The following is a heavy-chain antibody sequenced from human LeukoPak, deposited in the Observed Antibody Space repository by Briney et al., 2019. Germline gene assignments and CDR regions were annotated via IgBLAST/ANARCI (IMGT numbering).Heavy chain of an antibody. CDR1: GFTFSSNA. CDR2: IGGSGGST. D-gene: IGHD1-26*01. V-gene: IGHV3-23*01. J-gene: IGHJ2*01. Sequence: GGSLRLSCAASGFTFSSNALSWVRQAPGKGLEWVSGIGGSGGSTYYADSVKGRFTISRDNSKNTLYLQMNSLRAEDTAIYYCAKDRTVGASYWYFDLWGRGTLVTVSS. CDR3: AKDRTVGASYWYFDL.